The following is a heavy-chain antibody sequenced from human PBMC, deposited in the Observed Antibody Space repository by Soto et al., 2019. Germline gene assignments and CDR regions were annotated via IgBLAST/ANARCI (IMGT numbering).Heavy chain of an antibody. V-gene: IGHV3-15*07. D-gene: IGHD3-22*01. CDR2: IKSKTDGGTT. J-gene: IGHJ4*02. CDR1: GFTFSNAW. CDR3: TTDPPPAWLLPTNDDYFDY. Sequence: EVQLVESGGGLVKPGGYLRLSCAASGFTFSNAWMNWVRQAPGKGLEWVGRIKSKTDGGTTDYAAPVKGRFTISRDDSKNTLYLQMNSLKTEDTAVYYCTTDPPPAWLLPTNDDYFDYWGQGTLVTVSS.